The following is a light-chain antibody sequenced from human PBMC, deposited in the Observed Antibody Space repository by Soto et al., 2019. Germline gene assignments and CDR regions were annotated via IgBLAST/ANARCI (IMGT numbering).Light chain of an antibody. CDR2: DAS. Sequence: ERGMTESPATLSVAPGERASLSCRASQSVSSNLAWYQQKPGQAPRLLIYDASTRATGIPARFSGSGSGTEFTLTISSLQSEDFAVYYCHQYNNWPPWTFGQGTKV. CDR3: HQYNNWPPWT. J-gene: IGKJ1*01. CDR1: QSVSSN. V-gene: IGKV3-15*01.